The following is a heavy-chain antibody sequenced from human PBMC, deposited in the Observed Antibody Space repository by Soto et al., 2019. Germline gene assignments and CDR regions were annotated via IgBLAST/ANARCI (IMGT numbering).Heavy chain of an antibody. D-gene: IGHD1-26*01. CDR3: ARERIAGAATDFYYYGMDV. V-gene: IGHV1-69*12. CDR2: IIPVFATT. Sequence: QVQLVQSGAEVKKPGSSVKVSCKASGGTFSTYVISWVRQAPGQGLEWMGGIIPVFATTNYAQKFQGRVTITADASTRTGYMELNSLRSEDTAVYYCARERIAGAATDFYYYGMDVWGQGTSVTVSS. CDR1: GGTFSTYV. J-gene: IGHJ6*02.